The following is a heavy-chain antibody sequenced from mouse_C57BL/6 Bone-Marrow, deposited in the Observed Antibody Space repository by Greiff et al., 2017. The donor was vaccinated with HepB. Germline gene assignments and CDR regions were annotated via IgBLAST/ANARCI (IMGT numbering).Heavy chain of an antibody. V-gene: IGHV1-81*01. CDR2: IYPRSGNT. CDR3: ARITTVVATDWYFDG. Sequence: QVQLQQSGAELARPGASVKLSCKASGYTFTSYGISWVKQRTGPGLEWIGEIYPRSGNTYYNEKFKGKATMTADKSSSTAYMELRSLTSEDSAVYFCARITTVVATDWYFDGWGTGTTVTVSS. CDR1: GYTFTSYG. J-gene: IGHJ1*03. D-gene: IGHD1-1*01.